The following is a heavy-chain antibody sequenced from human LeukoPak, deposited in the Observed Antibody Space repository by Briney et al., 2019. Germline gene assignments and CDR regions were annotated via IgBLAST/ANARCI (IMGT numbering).Heavy chain of an antibody. D-gene: IGHD1-1*01. J-gene: IGHJ4*02. CDR3: ASRTGTFDY. V-gene: IGHV4-34*01. CDR2: INHSGST. Sequence: SETQSLTCAVYGGSVSGYYWSWIRQPPGKGLEWIGEINHSGSTNYNPSLKSRVTISVDTSKNQFSLKLSSVTAADTAVYYCASRTGTFDYWGQGTLVTVSS. CDR1: GGSVSGYY.